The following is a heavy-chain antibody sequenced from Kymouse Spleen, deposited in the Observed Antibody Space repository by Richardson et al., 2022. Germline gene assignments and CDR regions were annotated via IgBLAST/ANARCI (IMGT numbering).Heavy chain of an antibody. Sequence: EVQLVESGGGLVKPGGSLRLSCAASGFTFSNAWMSWVRQAPGKGLEWVGRIKSKTDGGTTDYAAPVKGRFTISRDDSKNTLYLQMNSLKTEDTAVYYCTTDLCSGGSCYSYYYYGMDVWGQGTTVTVSS. CDR3: TTDLCSGGSCYSYYYYGMDV. D-gene: IGHD2-15*01. CDR2: IKSKTDGGTT. J-gene: IGHJ6*02. CDR1: GFTFSNAW. V-gene: IGHV3-15*01.